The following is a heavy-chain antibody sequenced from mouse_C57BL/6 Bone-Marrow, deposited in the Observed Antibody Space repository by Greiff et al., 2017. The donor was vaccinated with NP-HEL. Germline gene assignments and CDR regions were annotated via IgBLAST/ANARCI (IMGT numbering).Heavy chain of an antibody. CDR2: ISSGSSTI. V-gene: IGHV5-17*01. Sequence: EVMLAESGGGLVKPGGSLKLSCAASGFTFSDYGMHWVRQAPEKGLEWVAYISSGSSTIYYADTVKGRFTISRDNAKNTLFLQMTSLRSEDTAMYYCARDGDGYRGGYAMDYWGQGTSVTVSS. J-gene: IGHJ4*01. D-gene: IGHD2-3*01. CDR1: GFTFSDYG. CDR3: ARDGDGYRGGYAMDY.